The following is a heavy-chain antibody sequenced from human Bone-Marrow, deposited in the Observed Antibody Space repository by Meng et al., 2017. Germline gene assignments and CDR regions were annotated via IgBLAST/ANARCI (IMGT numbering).Heavy chain of an antibody. Sequence: GGSLRLSCAASGFTFSDYYMSWIRQAPGKGLVWISRINSDGTTTTYADSVKGRFTISRDNAKNTLYLQMNSLRVEDTAVYYCATGVGYWGQGTLVTVSS. V-gene: IGHV3-74*01. D-gene: IGHD7-27*01. CDR2: INSDGTTT. CDR3: ATGVGY. CDR1: GFTFSDYY. J-gene: IGHJ4*02.